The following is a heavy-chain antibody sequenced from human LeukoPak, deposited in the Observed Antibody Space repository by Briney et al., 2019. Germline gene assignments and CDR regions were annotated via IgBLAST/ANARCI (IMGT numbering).Heavy chain of an antibody. Sequence: GGSLRLSCAASGFTFSSYSMNWVRQAPGKGLEWVSSISSSSYIYYADSVKGRFTISRDNAKNSLYLQMNSLRAEVTAVYYCARDGGYSYGNNWFDPWGQGTLVTVSS. CDR1: GFTFSSYS. CDR2: ISSSSYI. D-gene: IGHD5-18*01. J-gene: IGHJ5*02. CDR3: ARDGGYSYGNNWFDP. V-gene: IGHV3-21*01.